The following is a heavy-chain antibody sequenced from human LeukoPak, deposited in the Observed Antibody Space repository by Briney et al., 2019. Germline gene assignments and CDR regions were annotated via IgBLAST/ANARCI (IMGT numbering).Heavy chain of an antibody. J-gene: IGHJ4*02. Sequence: GGSLRLSCVASGFTFGKYWMSWVRQAPGKGLEWVANIKLDGSEKNYVDSVKGRFTISRDNTKNSLYLQMNSLRAEDTAVYYCARGNYDYGGNPEDYFDYWGQGTLVTVSS. CDR1: GFTFGKYW. CDR3: ARGNYDYGGNPEDYFDY. V-gene: IGHV3-7*01. CDR2: IKLDGSEK. D-gene: IGHD4-23*01.